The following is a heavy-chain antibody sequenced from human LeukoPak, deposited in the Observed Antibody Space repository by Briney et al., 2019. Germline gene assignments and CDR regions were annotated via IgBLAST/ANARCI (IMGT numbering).Heavy chain of an antibody. J-gene: IGHJ4*02. CDR1: GYSIGSGYF. D-gene: IGHD5-18*01. CDR2: LYHSGIT. CDR3: ARVNTATLPFDY. V-gene: IGHV4-38-2*01. Sequence: SETLSLTCAVSGYSIGSGYFWGWIRQPPGMGLEWIGGLYHSGITYYNPSLKSRVTISMDTSKNQFSLKLSSVTAADTAVYYCARVNTATLPFDYWGQGTLVTVSS.